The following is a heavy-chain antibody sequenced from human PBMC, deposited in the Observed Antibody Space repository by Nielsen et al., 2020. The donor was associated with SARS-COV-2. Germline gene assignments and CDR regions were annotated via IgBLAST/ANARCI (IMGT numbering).Heavy chain of an antibody. CDR1: GYTFTSYG. Sequence: ASVKVSCKASGYTFTSYGISWMKQAPGQGLEDMGWISAYNGNTNYAKKLQGRVTMTTDTSTSTAYMELRSLRSDDTAVYYCARDGITIVRGVIQYYYYYYMDVWGKATTFTVSS. V-gene: IGHV1-18*04. CDR2: ISAYNGNT. J-gene: IGHJ6*03. D-gene: IGHD3-10*01. CDR3: ARDGITIVRGVIQYYYYYYMDV.